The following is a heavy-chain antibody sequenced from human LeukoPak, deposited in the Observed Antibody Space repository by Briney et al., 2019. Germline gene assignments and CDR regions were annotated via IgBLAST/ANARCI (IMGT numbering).Heavy chain of an antibody. V-gene: IGHV4-61*05. CDR1: GGSISSSSYY. D-gene: IGHD1-7*01. CDR2: IYYSGST. J-gene: IGHJ4*02. Sequence: SETLSLTCTVSGGSISSSSYYWGWNRQPPGKGLEWIGYIYYSGSTNYNPSLKSRVTISVDTSKNQFSLKLSSVTAADTAVYYCARGTSITGTPDYWGQGTLVTVSS. CDR3: ARGTSITGTPDY.